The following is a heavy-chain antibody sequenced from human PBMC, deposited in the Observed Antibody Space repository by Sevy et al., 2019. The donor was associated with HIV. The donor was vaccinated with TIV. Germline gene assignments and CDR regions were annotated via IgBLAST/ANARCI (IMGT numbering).Heavy chain of an antibody. D-gene: IGHD2-15*01. CDR2: IYSDGRT. Sequence: GGSLRLSCVVSGFSVSSNYMSWVRQAPGKGLEWVSNIYSDGRTYYADSVRGRFTISRDTSKNTVYLEMKSLRAGDTAVYYCTREDIVLGEDNYYGMDVWGHGTTVTVSS. CDR1: GFSVSSNY. CDR3: TREDIVLGEDNYYGMDV. J-gene: IGHJ6*02. V-gene: IGHV3-53*01.